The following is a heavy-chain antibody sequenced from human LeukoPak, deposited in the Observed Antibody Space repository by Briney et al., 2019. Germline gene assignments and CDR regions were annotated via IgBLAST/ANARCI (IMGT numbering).Heavy chain of an antibody. CDR2: IGTASDT. CDR3: ARGPPRGKYYYMDV. D-gene: IGHD1-1*01. CDR1: GFTFSSFD. J-gene: IGHJ6*03. Sequence: GGSLRLSCTASGFTFSSFDMHWVRQPTGQGLEWLSTIGTASDTYYPGSVEGRFTLSRDNAKNSLYLQMNSLTAGDTAVYYCARGPPRGKYYYMDVWGKGTTVTVSS. V-gene: IGHV3-13*01.